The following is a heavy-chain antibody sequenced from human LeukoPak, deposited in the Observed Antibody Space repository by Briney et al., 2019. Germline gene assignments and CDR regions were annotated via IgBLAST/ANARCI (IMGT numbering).Heavy chain of an antibody. D-gene: IGHD2-15*01. Sequence: AETLSLICALYGGSFSVYYSGSIILHRRNGMGWIGEINLSGSTNYNPSLKSRVTISVDTSKNQFSLKLSSVTAADTAVYYCARGLPCCGPVGWWFDPWGQGTLVTVSS. CDR3: ARGLPCCGPVGWWFDP. CDR2: INLSGST. CDR1: GGSFSVYY. V-gene: IGHV4-34*01. J-gene: IGHJ5*02.